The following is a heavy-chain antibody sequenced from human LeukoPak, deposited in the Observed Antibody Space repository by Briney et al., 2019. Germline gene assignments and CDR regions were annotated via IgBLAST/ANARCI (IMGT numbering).Heavy chain of an antibody. D-gene: IGHD6-6*01. V-gene: IGHV3-7*01. Sequence: GGSLRLSCAASGFTFSSYWMSWVRQAPGKGLEWVANIKQDGSGKYYVDSVKGRFTISRDNAKNSLYLQMNSLRAEDTAVYYCAREKYSSSSSYYYYYMDVWGKGTTVTVSS. J-gene: IGHJ6*03. CDR1: GFTFSSYW. CDR2: IKQDGSGK. CDR3: AREKYSSSSSYYYYYMDV.